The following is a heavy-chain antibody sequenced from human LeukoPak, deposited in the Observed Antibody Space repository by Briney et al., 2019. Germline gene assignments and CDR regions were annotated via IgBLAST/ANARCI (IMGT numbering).Heavy chain of an antibody. V-gene: IGHV3-23*01. CDR3: AKEPREYCSSTSCPNWFDS. J-gene: IGHJ5*01. CDR2: ISASGGTT. Sequence: SGGSLRLSCAASGFTFNNYAMSWVRQAPGKGLEWVSAISASGGTTYYSDSVKGRFTISRDNSKNPLFLQMNSLRAEDTAVYYCAKEPREYCSSTSCPNWFDSWGQGTLVTVSS. D-gene: IGHD2-2*01. CDR1: GFTFNNYA.